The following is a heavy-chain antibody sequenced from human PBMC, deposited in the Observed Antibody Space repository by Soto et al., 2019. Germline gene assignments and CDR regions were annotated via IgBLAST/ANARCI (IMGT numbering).Heavy chain of an antibody. CDR3: ARAYLGAPYFDY. CDR1: GFTFSSYA. J-gene: IGHJ4*02. V-gene: IGHV3-30-3*01. CDR2: ISYDGSNK. Sequence: PGGSLRLSCAASGFTFSSYAMHWVRQAPGKGLEWVAVISYDGSNKYYADSVKGRFTISRDNSKNTLYLQMNSLRAEDTAVYYCARAYLGAPYFDYWGQGALVTVSS. D-gene: IGHD1-26*01.